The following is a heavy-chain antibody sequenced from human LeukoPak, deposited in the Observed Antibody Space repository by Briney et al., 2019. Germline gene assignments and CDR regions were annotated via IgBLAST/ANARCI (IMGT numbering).Heavy chain of an antibody. CDR1: GCSISSYY. CDR3: ARHLPYDSSGYYLDAFDI. D-gene: IGHD3-22*01. V-gene: IGHV4-59*08. J-gene: IGHJ3*02. CDR2: IYYSGSD. Sequence: SETLSLTCTVSGCSISSYYWSWIRQPPGKGLEWIGYIYYSGSDNYKPCLKSRVTISVDTSKNQFSLKLSSVTAADTDVYYCARHLPYDSSGYYLDAFDIWGQGTMVTVSS.